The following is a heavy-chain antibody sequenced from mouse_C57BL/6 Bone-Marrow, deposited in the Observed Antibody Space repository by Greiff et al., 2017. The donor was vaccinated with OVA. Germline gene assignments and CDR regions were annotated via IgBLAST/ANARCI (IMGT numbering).Heavy chain of an antibody. Sequence: QVQLQQSGAELARPGASVKLSCKASGYTFTSYGISWVKQRTGQGLEWIGEIYPRSGNTYYNEKFKGKATLTAAKSSSTAYMELRSLTSEDSAVYFCARSGYSKSYFDYWGQGTTLTVSS. CDR1: GYTFTSYG. V-gene: IGHV1-81*01. CDR3: ARSGYSKSYFDY. CDR2: IYPRSGNT. J-gene: IGHJ2*01. D-gene: IGHD2-5*01.